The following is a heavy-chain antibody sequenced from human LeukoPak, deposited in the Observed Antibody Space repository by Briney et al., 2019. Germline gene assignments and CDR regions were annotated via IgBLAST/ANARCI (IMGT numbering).Heavy chain of an antibody. J-gene: IGHJ4*02. CDR3: ARAARAVAGTLRGEFDY. V-gene: IGHV3-48*04. CDR1: GFTFSSYG. Sequence: GGSLRLSCAASGFTFSSYGMHWVRQAPGKGLEWVSYISSSSSTIYYGDSVKGRFTISRDNAKNSLYLQMNSLRAEDTAVYYCARAARAVAGTLRGEFDYWGQGTLVTVSS. CDR2: ISSSSSTI. D-gene: IGHD6-19*01.